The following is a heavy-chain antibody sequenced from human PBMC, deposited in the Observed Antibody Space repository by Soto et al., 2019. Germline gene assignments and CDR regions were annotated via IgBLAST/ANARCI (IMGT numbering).Heavy chain of an antibody. D-gene: IGHD2-15*01. Sequence: EVQLLESGGGLVQPGGSLRLSCAASGFTFSSYAMSWVRQAPGKGLEWVSAISGSGGSTYYADSVKGRFTISRDNSKNTLYLQMNSLRAEDKAVYYCAKDWSGYCSGGSCQDFDYWGQGTLVTVSS. CDR1: GFTFSSYA. V-gene: IGHV3-23*01. CDR3: AKDWSGYCSGGSCQDFDY. J-gene: IGHJ4*02. CDR2: ISGSGGST.